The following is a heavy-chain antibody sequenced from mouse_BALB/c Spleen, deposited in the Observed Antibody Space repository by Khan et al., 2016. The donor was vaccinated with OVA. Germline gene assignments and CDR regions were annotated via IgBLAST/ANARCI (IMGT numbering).Heavy chain of an antibody. CDR1: GYSITSDYA. J-gene: IGHJ4*01. V-gene: IGHV3-2*02. D-gene: IGHD2-3*01. CDR2: ISYSGST. CDR3: ARDGSRYNYAMDY. Sequence: VQLKESGPGLVKPSQSLSLTCTVTGYSITSDYAWNWIRQFPENKLEWMGYISYSGSTSYNPSLKSRISITRDTSKNQFFLQLNSVTTEDTATYYCARDGSRYNYAMDYWGQGTAGTVSS.